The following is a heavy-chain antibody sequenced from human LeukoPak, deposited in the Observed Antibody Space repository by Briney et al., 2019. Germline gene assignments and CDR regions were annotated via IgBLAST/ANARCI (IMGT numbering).Heavy chain of an antibody. D-gene: IGHD4-17*01. CDR1: GFTFDDYA. CDR3: AKDDYGDYSFQSGIDY. V-gene: IGHV3-9*01. CDR2: ISWNSDTI. J-gene: IGHJ4*02. Sequence: GGSLRLSCEASGFTFDDYAMHWVRQAPGKGLEWVSGISWNSDTIGYADSVKGRFTISRDNTQNSLYLQMNSLRAEDTAFYYCAKDDYGDYSFQSGIDYWGQGTLVTVSS.